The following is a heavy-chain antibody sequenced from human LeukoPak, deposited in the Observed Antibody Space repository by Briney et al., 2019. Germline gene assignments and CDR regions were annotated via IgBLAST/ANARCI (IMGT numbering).Heavy chain of an antibody. J-gene: IGHJ5*02. V-gene: IGHV3-43*01. CDR3: AKGNHYTSEQYNWSAP. CDR2: ISWDGGST. D-gene: IGHD1/OR15-1a*01. Sequence: GGSLRLSCAASGFTFDESTMQWVRQGPGKGLEWVALISWDGGSTYYADSVKGRFTISRDNSKNFLYLQMSSLRTEDTALYYCAKGNHYTSEQYNWSAPWGQGTLVTVSS. CDR1: GFTFDEST.